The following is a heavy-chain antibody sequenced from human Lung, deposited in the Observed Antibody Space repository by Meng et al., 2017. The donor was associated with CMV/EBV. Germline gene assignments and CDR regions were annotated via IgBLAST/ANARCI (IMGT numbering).Heavy chain of an antibody. V-gene: IGHV3-49*04. D-gene: IGHD3-22*01. CDR3: TRSYDSTGYYPGYFQH. Sequence: SCTASGFTFGDYAMSWVRQAPGRGLEWVGFIRSKAYGGTTEYAASVNGRFTISRDDSKGIAYLQMNSLKSEDTAVYYSTRSYDSTGYYPGYFQHWGQGXLVTVSS. CDR1: GFTFGDYA. CDR2: IRSKAYGGTT. J-gene: IGHJ1*01.